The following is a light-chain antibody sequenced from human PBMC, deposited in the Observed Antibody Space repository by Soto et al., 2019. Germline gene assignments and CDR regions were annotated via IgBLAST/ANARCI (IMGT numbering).Light chain of an antibody. V-gene: IGKV3-20*01. CDR3: QQYGSSPWT. Sequence: EIVLTQSPGTLSLSPGERATLSCRASQSVSSSYLAWYPQKPGQAPRLLIYDASTRATGIPDRISGSGSGTDFTLTISRLEPEDFAVYYCQQYGSSPWTFGQGTRVEIK. J-gene: IGKJ1*01. CDR2: DAS. CDR1: QSVSSSY.